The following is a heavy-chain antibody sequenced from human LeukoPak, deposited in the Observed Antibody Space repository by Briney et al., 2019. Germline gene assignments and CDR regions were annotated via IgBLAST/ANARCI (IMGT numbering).Heavy chain of an antibody. CDR1: GFTFSSYS. J-gene: IGHJ4*02. D-gene: IGHD3-10*01. CDR2: ISSSSSYI. V-gene: IGHV3-21*01. Sequence: PGGSLRLSCAASGFTFSSYSMNWVRQAPGKGLEWVSSISSSSSYIYYADSVKGRFTISRDNAKNSLYLQMNSLRAEDTAVYYCARGGFGLLWFGESAAFDYWGQGTLVTVSS. CDR3: ARGGFGLLWFGESAAFDY.